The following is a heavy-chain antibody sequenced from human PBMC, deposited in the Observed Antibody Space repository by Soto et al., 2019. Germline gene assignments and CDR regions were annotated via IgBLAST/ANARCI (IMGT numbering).Heavy chain of an antibody. J-gene: IGHJ6*02. D-gene: IGHD2-15*01. CDR3: ARVYYGGYCSGGSCSLLTPYYYYYGMDV. CDR1: GGSISSYY. V-gene: IGHV4-59*01. CDR2: IYYSGST. Sequence: QVQLQESGPGLVKPSETLSLTCTVSGGSISSYYWSWIRQPPGKGLEWIGYIYYSGSTNYNPSLKSRDTISVDTSKNQFSLKRGSVTAADTAVYYCARVYYGGYCSGGSCSLLTPYYYYYGMDVWGQGNTVTVSS.